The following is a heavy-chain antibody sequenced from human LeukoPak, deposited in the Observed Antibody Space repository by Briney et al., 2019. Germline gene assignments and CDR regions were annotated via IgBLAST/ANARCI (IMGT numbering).Heavy chain of an antibody. CDR3: ARQDIRAGAHIDY. D-gene: IGHD4/OR15-4a*01. Sequence: PSETLSLTCTVSGGPVSSASHYWSWIRQPPGKGLEWIGNIYCSGSTYYNPSLKSRVTISVDTSKNQFSLKLSSVTAADTAVYYCARQDIRAGAHIDYWGQGTLVTVSP. V-gene: IGHV4-39*01. J-gene: IGHJ4*02. CDR1: GGPVSSASHY. CDR2: IYCSGST.